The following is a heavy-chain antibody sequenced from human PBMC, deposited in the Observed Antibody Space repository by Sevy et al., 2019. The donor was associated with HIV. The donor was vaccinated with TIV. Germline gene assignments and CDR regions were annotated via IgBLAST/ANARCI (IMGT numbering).Heavy chain of an antibody. D-gene: IGHD3-22*01. V-gene: IGHV3-49*04. CDR3: TGSSSGYSANFDY. CDR1: GFNLGDYA. J-gene: IGHJ4*02. CDR2: IRSIAYGGTT. Sequence: GGSLRLSCSTSGFNLGDYAMSWVRQAPGKGLEWVGFIRSIAYGGTTEYAASVKGRFTISRDDSKSIAYLQMNSLKTEDTAVYYCTGSSSGYSANFDYWGQGTLVTVS.